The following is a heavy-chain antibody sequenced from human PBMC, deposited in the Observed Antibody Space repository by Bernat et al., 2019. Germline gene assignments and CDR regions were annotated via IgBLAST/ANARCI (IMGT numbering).Heavy chain of an antibody. D-gene: IGHD3-10*01. V-gene: IGHV3-30*18. Sequence: QVQLVESGGGVVQPWRSLRLSCAASGFTFSSYGMHWVRHAPAKGLEWVAVISYDGSNKYYADSVKGRFTISRDNSKNTLYLQMNSLRAEDTAVYYCAKPLYGSGSYYDYWGQGTLVTVSS. CDR1: GFTFSSYG. CDR2: ISYDGSNK. CDR3: AKPLYGSGSYYDY. J-gene: IGHJ4*02.